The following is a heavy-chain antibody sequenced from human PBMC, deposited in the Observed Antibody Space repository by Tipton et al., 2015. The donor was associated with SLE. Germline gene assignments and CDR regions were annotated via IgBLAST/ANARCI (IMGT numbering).Heavy chain of an antibody. V-gene: IGHV4-39*07. D-gene: IGHD5/OR15-5a*01. CDR3: ARVNKRGSVWYFDY. Sequence: TLSLTCTVSGGSISSSSYYWSWIRQPPGKGLEWIGEINHSGSTNYNPSLKSRVTISVDTSKNQFSLKLSSVTAADTAVYYCARVNKRGSVWYFDYWGQGTLVTVSS. CDR2: INHSGST. J-gene: IGHJ4*02. CDR1: GGSISSSSYY.